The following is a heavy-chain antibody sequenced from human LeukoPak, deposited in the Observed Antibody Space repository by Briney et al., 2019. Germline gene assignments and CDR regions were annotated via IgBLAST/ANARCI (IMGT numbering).Heavy chain of an antibody. J-gene: IGHJ6*02. CDR1: GLTFRSFG. D-gene: IGHD5-18*01. CDR3: AKKVADTAMVGHMDV. CDR2: ISHDGSNQ. V-gene: IGHV3-30*18. Sequence: GRSLRLSCAASGLTFRSFGMHWVRQAPGKGLDWVATISHDGSNQYYADSVKGRFTISRDNSQNTLYLQMNGLRAEDTAVYYCAKKVADTAMVGHMDVWGQGTTVTVYS.